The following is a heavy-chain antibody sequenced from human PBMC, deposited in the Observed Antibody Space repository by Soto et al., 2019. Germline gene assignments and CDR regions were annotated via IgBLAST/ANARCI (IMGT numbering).Heavy chain of an antibody. CDR2: TYYRSKWYH. J-gene: IGHJ4*02. D-gene: IGHD1-26*01. CDR3: SRLGDNTGLLDY. Sequence: SHTLSHTCAISGDSVSSNSAAWYWIWQSPSRGLEWLGRTYYRSKWYHDYAASMRSRITISPDTSNNQVSLQLNSVTPEDAAVYYCSRLGDNTGLLDYWGQGTSVTVSA. CDR1: GDSVSSNSAA. V-gene: IGHV6-1*01.